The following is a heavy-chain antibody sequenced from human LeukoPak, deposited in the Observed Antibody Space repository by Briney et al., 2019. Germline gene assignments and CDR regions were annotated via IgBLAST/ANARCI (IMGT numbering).Heavy chain of an antibody. D-gene: IGHD1-1*01. V-gene: IGHV5-51*01. CDR2: IYPYDSDT. J-gene: IGHJ4*02. CDR1: GYSFTNNW. CDR3: ARLQGTVKLTFYS. Sequence: LGESLKISCKGSGYSFTNNWIAWVRQMPGKGLEWMGLIYPYDSDTRYSPSFQGQVTISADKSTSTAFLQWSSLRASDTAIYYCARLQGTVKLTFYSWGQGTLVTVSS.